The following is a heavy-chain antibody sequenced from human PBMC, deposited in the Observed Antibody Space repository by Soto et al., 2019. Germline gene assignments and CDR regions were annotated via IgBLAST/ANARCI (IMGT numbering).Heavy chain of an antibody. Sequence: GGSLRLSCAVSGFPFSSYSMSWVRHAPDKGPEWVSAIGFRGESTNYANSVKGRFTISRDNSKNALYLQMNSLRAEDTAVYYCAKEYGSSWYSYYGMDVWGQGTTVTVSS. V-gene: IGHV3-23*01. D-gene: IGHD6-13*01. CDR3: AKEYGSSWYSYYGMDV. CDR1: GFPFSSYS. CDR2: IGFRGEST. J-gene: IGHJ6*02.